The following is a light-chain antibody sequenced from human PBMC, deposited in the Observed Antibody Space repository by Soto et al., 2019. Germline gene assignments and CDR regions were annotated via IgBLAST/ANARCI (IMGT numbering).Light chain of an antibody. CDR1: SSDVGGYNY. J-gene: IGLJ1*01. CDR3: CSYAGSYTHYV. CDR2: DVS. Sequence: QPALTQPRSVSGSPGQSITISCTGTSSDVGGYNYVSWYRQHPGKAPKLMIYDVSKRPSGVPDRFSGSKSGNTASLTISGLQAEDEADYYCCSYAGSYTHYVFGTGTKLTVL. V-gene: IGLV2-11*01.